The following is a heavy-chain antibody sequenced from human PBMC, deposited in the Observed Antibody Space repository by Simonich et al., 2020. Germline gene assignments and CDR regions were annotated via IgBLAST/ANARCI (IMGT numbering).Heavy chain of an antibody. CDR3: ARHAGFAFDI. D-gene: IGHD6-13*01. CDR1: GGSIRSSSYY. CDR2: TYNSGIT. J-gene: IGHJ3*02. Sequence: QLQLQESGPGLVKPSETLSLTCTVSGGSIRSSSYYWGGIRQPPGKGLEWIGGTYNSGITYYNPSLKSRLTISVDTSKNQVSLKLSSVTASDTAVYYCARHAGFAFDIWGQGTMVTVSS. V-gene: IGHV4-39*01.